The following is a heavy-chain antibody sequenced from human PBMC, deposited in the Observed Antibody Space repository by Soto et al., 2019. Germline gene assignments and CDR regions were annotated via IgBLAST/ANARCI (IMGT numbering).Heavy chain of an antibody. D-gene: IGHD4-4*01. CDR3: ASSNQYNWFDP. V-gene: IGHV4-4*02. J-gene: IGHJ5*02. Sequence: QVQLQESGPGLLKPSGTLSLTCAVSSGSISSSNWWSWFRQPPGKGLEWLGQIYHSGSTHYNPSLQRRVTVAVDNSTNQFTLNLSSVTAADTAVYYCASSNQYNWFDPWGQGTLLTVSS. CDR2: IYHSGST. CDR1: SGSISSSNW.